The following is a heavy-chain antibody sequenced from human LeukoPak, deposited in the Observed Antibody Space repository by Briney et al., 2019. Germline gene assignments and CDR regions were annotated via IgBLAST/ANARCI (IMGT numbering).Heavy chain of an antibody. Sequence: SETLSLTCTVSGGSISSSSYYWGWIRQPPGNGLEWIGSIYYSGSTYYNPSLKSRVTISVDTSKNQFSLKLSSVTAADTAVYYCARAREMATILGDWGQGTLVTVSS. V-gene: IGHV4-39*07. CDR1: GGSISSSSYY. CDR2: IYYSGST. J-gene: IGHJ4*02. CDR3: ARAREMATILGD. D-gene: IGHD5-24*01.